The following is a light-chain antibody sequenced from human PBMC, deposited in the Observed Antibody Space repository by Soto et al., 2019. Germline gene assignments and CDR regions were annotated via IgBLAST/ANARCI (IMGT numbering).Light chain of an antibody. CDR2: DTS. CDR1: QGIGDT. Sequence: EVVMRQSPATLSVASGESVTLACRASQGIGDTLTWYQHKPGQTPRLLIYDTSTRATGVPARFSGSRSGPEFTLTINSLQSEDFATYYCQPCNNGALTFGGGTKVDIK. V-gene: IGKV3-15*01. CDR3: QPCNNGALT. J-gene: IGKJ4*01.